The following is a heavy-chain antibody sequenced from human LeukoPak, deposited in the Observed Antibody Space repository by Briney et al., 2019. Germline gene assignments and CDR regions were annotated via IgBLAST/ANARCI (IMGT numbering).Heavy chain of an antibody. CDR3: AKGPRYCSGDSCYSIDY. V-gene: IGHV3-30*02. J-gene: IGHJ4*02. CDR1: GFTFSTYG. CDR2: IRYDGSNGSDE. D-gene: IGHD2-15*01. Sequence: GGSLRLSCVASGFTFSTYGMHWVRQAPGKGLDWVSFIRYDGSNGSDEYYADSVKGRFTISRDNSKNTLYLQVNSLRAEDTAVYYCAKGPRYCSGDSCYSIDYWGQGTLVTVSS.